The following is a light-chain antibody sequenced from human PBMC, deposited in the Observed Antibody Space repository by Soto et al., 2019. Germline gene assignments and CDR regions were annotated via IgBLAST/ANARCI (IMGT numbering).Light chain of an antibody. CDR2: EVS. Sequence: QSALTQPASVSGSPGQSITISCTGTSSDIGAYHYVSWYQEHPGKAPKLMIYEVSNRPSGVSNRFSGSKSGNTASLTISGLQAEDEADYYCSSYTGSSTLVVFGGGTKLTVL. CDR3: SSYTGSSTLVV. CDR1: SSDIGAYHY. J-gene: IGLJ2*01. V-gene: IGLV2-14*01.